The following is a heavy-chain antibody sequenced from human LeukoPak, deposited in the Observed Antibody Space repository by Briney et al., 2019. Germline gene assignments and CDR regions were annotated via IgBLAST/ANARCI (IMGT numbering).Heavy chain of an antibody. V-gene: IGHV3-74*01. D-gene: IGHD3-10*01. Sequence: GGSLRLSCATSGFTFSSYWMHWVRHAPGKGLVWVSRINSDGSSTSYADSVKGRFTISRDNAKNTLYLQMNSLRAEDTAVYYCAQGAMVRGAYYLDYWGQGTLVTVSS. J-gene: IGHJ4*02. CDR1: GFTFSSYW. CDR2: INSDGSST. CDR3: AQGAMVRGAYYLDY.